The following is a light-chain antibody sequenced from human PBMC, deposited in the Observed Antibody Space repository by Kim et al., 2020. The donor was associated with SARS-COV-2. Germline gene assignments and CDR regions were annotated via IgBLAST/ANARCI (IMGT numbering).Light chain of an antibody. CDR3: QQYNGWPYT. Sequence: EIVMTQSPATLSVSPGERVTLSCRASQSVATGLAWYQQRPGQSPRLLIYGASTRATGVPASFSGSGSGTDFTLTISSLQSEDFALYFCQQYNGWPYTFGQGTKLEI. CDR2: GAS. J-gene: IGKJ2*01. CDR1: QSVATG. V-gene: IGKV3-15*01.